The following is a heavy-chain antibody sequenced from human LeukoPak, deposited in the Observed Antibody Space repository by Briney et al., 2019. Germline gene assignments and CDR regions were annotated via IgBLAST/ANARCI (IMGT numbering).Heavy chain of an antibody. CDR1: GFSISSGYY. J-gene: IGHJ4*02. D-gene: IGHD3-3*01. Sequence: SETLSLTCAVSGFSISSGYYWGWIRQPPGEGLEWVATIYHSGSAYYNASLKSRVTISVVTSKSQFSLNLRSVTAADTAVYYCARAYDFWSGYYFDFWGQGTLVTVSS. CDR2: IYHSGSA. CDR3: ARAYDFWSGYYFDF. V-gene: IGHV4-38-2*01.